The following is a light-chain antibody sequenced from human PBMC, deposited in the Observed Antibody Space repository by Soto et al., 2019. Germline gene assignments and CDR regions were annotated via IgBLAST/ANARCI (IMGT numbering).Light chain of an antibody. CDR3: QQYDSYSWT. CDR2: DVS. V-gene: IGKV1-5*01. J-gene: IGKJ1*01. Sequence: DIQMTQSPSTLSASVGDRITITCRASQTIDSWLAWYQQKPGKAPKLLIYDVSSLESGVPSRFSGSGSGTEFILTISSLQPDDFATYYCQQYDSYSWTFDQGTKVDIK. CDR1: QTIDSW.